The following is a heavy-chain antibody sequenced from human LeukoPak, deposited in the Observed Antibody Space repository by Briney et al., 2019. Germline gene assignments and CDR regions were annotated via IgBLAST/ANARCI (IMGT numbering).Heavy chain of an antibody. V-gene: IGHV4-59*01. J-gene: IGHJ6*03. CDR1: SGSISSYY. CDR3: ARYGSSSLRAGYYYYMDV. D-gene: IGHD6-6*01. Sequence: SETLSLTCTVSSGSISSYYWSWIRQPPGKGMEDIGHIYYSGFTNYNPSLKSRVTMSVDTSKNQFSLKLSSVTAADTAVYYCARYGSSSLRAGYYYYMDVWGKGTTVTVSS. CDR2: IYYSGFT.